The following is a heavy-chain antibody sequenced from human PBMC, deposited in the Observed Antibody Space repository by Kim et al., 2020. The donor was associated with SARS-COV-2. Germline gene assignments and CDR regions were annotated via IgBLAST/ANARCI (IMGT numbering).Heavy chain of an antibody. D-gene: IGHD6-13*01. J-gene: IGHJ4*02. V-gene: IGHV3-7*01. Sequence: DGSEKYYVDSRKGRFTISRDNPKNSLYRQMNSLRAEDTAVYYCGRDYSDWGQGTLVTVSS. CDR2: DGSEK. CDR3: GRDYSD.